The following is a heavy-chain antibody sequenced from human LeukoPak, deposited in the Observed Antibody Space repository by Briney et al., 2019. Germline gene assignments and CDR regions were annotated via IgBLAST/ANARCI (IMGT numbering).Heavy chain of an antibody. CDR2: MYYSGST. D-gene: IGHD3-22*01. V-gene: IGHV4-30-4*01. CDR3: ARPYYYDSRIDP. CDR1: GGSISSGDYY. Sequence: RTSETLSFTCTVSGGSISSGDYYWSWIRQPPGKGLEWIAYMYYSGSTYYNPSLKSRVTMSADTSKNQLSLKLSSVTAADTAVYYCARPYYYDSRIDPWGQGILVTVSS. J-gene: IGHJ5*02.